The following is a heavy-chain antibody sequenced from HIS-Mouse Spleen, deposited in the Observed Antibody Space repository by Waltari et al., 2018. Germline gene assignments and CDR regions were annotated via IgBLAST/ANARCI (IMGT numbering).Heavy chain of an antibody. J-gene: IGHJ2*01. Sequence: QLQLQESGPGLVKPSETLSLPCTVSGGSIRSSSYYWGWTRPPPGKGLEWIGSIYYSGSTYYNPSLKSRVTISVDTSKNQFSLKLSSVTAADTAVYYCAREIPYSSSWYDWYFDLWGRGTLVTVSS. CDR1: GGSIRSSSYY. CDR2: IYYSGST. CDR3: AREIPYSSSWYDWYFDL. D-gene: IGHD6-13*01. V-gene: IGHV4-39*07.